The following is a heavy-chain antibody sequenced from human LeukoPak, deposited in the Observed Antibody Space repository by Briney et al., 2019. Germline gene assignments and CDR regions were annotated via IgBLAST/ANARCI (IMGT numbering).Heavy chain of an antibody. V-gene: IGHV1-18*01. CDR1: GYTFTSYG. CDR2: ISAYNGNT. CDR3: ARGIVGANWIDP. J-gene: IGHJ5*02. D-gene: IGHD1-26*01. Sequence: ASVKVSCKPSGYTFTSYGTSWVPQAPGQGLEWMGWISAYNGNTNYAQKLQGRVTMTTDTSTSTAYMELRSLRSDDTAVYYCARGIVGANWIDPWGQGTLVTVSS.